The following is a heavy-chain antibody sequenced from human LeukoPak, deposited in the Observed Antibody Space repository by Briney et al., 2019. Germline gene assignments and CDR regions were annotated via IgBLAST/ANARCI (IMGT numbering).Heavy chain of an antibody. D-gene: IGHD1-26*01. CDR1: GYTFTSYY. CDR2: INPSGGST. J-gene: IGHJ4*02. CDR3: ARARAHFWESLREAFDY. V-gene: IGHV1-46*01. Sequence: ASVKVSCKASGYTFTSYYMHWVRHAPGQGLWWMGMINPSGGSTTYAQKFQGRVSMTRDTSTSTVYMELSSLRSEDTAVYYCARARAHFWESLREAFDYWGQGTLVTVSS.